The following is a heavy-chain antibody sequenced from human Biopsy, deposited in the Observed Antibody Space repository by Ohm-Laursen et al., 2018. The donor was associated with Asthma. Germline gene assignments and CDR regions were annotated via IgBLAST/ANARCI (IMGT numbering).Heavy chain of an antibody. CDR2: ISSSSSTI. D-gene: IGHD3-3*01. CDR3: ASQSSGPDFWSGYYYFDY. V-gene: IGHV3-48*01. J-gene: IGHJ4*02. Sequence: SLRLSCTASGFTFSSYSMNWVRQAPGKGLEWVSYISSSSSTIYYADSVKGRFTISRDNSKNTLYPQMNSLRAEDTAVYYCASQSSGPDFWSGYYYFDYWGQGTLVTVSS. CDR1: GFTFSSYS.